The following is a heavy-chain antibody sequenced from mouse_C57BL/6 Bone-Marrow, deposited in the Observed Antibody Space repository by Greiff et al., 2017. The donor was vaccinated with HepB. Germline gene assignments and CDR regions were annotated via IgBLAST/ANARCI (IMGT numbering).Heavy chain of an antibody. CDR1: GYAFTNYL. J-gene: IGHJ4*01. CDR3: AREGYYSNFYYAMDY. Sequence: QVQLKESGAELVRPGTSVKVSCKASGYAFTNYLIEWVKQRPGQGLEWIGVINPGSGGTNYNEKFKGKATLTADKSSSTAYMQLSSLTSEDSAVYFCAREGYYSNFYYAMDYWGQGTSVTVSS. CDR2: INPGSGGT. V-gene: IGHV1-54*01. D-gene: IGHD2-5*01.